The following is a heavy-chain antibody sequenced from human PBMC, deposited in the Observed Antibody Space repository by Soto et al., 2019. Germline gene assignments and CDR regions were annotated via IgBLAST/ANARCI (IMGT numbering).Heavy chain of an antibody. CDR1: GFIFSNAW. Sequence: EVQLVESGGGLVKPGGSLRLSCAASGFIFSNAWMNWVRQAPGKGLEWVGHIKSKADGGTKDYAAPVKGRFTISRDDSKNTLYLQMNSLKTEDTAVNYCATDPYARDCWGQGTLVTVSS. CDR2: IKSKADGGTK. V-gene: IGHV3-15*07. CDR3: ATDPYARDC. D-gene: IGHD2-2*01. J-gene: IGHJ4*02.